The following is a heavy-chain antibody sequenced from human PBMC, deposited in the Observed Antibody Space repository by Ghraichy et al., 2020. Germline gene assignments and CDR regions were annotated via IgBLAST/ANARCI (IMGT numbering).Heavy chain of an antibody. Sequence: ASVKVSCKVSGYTLTELSMHWVRQAPGKGLEWMGGFDPEDGETIYAQKFQGRVTMTEDTSTDTAYMELSSLRSEDTAVYYCATRGITISPARLDPWGQGTLVTVSS. CDR3: ATRGITISPARLDP. CDR1: GYTLTELS. D-gene: IGHD3-9*01. V-gene: IGHV1-24*01. J-gene: IGHJ5*02. CDR2: FDPEDGET.